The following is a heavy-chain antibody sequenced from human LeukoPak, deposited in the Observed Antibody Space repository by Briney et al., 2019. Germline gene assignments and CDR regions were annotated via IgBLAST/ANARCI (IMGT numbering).Heavy chain of an antibody. V-gene: IGHV6-1*01. Sequence: SQTLSLTCAISGDSVSSSSAAWYWLRLSPSRGLEWLGRTYYRSKWYNDTALSVKSRITINPDTSKNQFSLQLDSVTPEDTAMYHCARGINRVLDYWGQGTLVTDSS. CDR3: ARGINRVLDY. CDR1: GDSVSSSSAA. CDR2: TYYRSKWYN. J-gene: IGHJ4*02. D-gene: IGHD3-10*01.